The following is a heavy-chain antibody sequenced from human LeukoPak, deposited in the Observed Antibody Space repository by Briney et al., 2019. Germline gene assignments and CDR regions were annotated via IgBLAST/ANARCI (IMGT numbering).Heavy chain of an antibody. V-gene: IGHV4-34*01. Sequence: SETLSLTCAVYGGSFSGYYWSWIRQPPGKGLEWIGEINHSGSTNYNPSLKSRVTISVDTSKNQFSLKLSSVTAADTAVYYCARRLVRGVMPYWGQGTLVAVSS. CDR1: GGSFSGYY. J-gene: IGHJ4*02. D-gene: IGHD3-10*01. CDR2: INHSGST. CDR3: ARRLVRGVMPY.